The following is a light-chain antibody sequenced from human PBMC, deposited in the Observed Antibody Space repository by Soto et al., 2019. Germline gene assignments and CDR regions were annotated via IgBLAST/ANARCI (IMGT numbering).Light chain of an antibody. CDR3: CSYAGSYSWV. V-gene: IGLV2-11*01. Sequence: QCALTQPRSVSGSPGQSVTISCTGTSSDVGGYNYVSWYQQHPGEAPKLMIYDVGKRPSGVPDRFSGSKSGNTASLTISGLQAEDEADYYCCSYAGSYSWVFGGGTELTVL. J-gene: IGLJ3*02. CDR1: SSDVGGYNY. CDR2: DVG.